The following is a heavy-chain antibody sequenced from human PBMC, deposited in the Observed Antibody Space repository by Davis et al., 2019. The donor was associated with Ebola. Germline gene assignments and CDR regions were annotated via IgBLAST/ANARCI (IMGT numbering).Heavy chain of an antibody. J-gene: IGHJ6*02. CDR3: ARVPRYCSSTSCYYYYYYGMDV. V-gene: IGHV4-31*03. CDR1: GGSISGGGYY. Sequence: SETLSLTCTVSGGSISGGGYYWNWIRQHPGKGLEWIGYIYFSGSTYYNPSLKSRVTISVDTSKNQFSLRLRSVTAADTAVYYCARVPRYCSSTSCYYYYYYGMDVWGQGTTVTVSS. D-gene: IGHD2-2*01. CDR2: IYFSGST.